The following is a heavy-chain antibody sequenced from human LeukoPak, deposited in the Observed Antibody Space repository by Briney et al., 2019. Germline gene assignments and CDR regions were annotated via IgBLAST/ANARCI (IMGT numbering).Heavy chain of an antibody. CDR2: IYSGANT. D-gene: IGHD1-26*01. J-gene: IGHJ4*02. Sequence: GGSLRLSCAASGLTVSSNYMSWVRQAPGKGLEWVSLIYSGANTYYADSVKGRFTVSRDNSKNTLYLQMNSLRAEGTAVYYCARYPWGVGGTHWGQGTLVTVSS. CDR3: ARYPWGVGGTH. CDR1: GLTVSSNY. V-gene: IGHV3-53*01.